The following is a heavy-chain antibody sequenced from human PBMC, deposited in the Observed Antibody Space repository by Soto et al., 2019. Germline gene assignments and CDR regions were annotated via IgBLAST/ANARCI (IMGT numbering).Heavy chain of an antibody. CDR2: ISSDGRSR. Sequence: GGSLRLSCAASGFTFSNNWMHWVRQVPGKGLVWVSLISSDGRSRTYADPVKGRFTISRDNARNTLYLQMTSLRAEDTAVYYCARADSTGYYYVKAFDIWGQGTMVTVSS. CDR3: ARADSTGYYYVKAFDI. J-gene: IGHJ3*02. V-gene: IGHV3-74*03. D-gene: IGHD3-22*01. CDR1: GFTFSNNW.